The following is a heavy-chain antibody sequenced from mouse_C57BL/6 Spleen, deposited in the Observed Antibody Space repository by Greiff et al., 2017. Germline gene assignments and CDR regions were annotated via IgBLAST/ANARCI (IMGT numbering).Heavy chain of an antibody. V-gene: IGHV3-6*01. J-gene: IGHJ2*01. D-gene: IGHD1-1*01. CDR2: ISYDGSN. CDR3: AREGYYYDPY. Sequence: VQLQQSGPGLVKPSQSLSLTCSVTGYSITSGYYWNWIRQFPGNKLEWMGYISYDGSNNYNPSLKNRISITRDTSKNQFFLKLNSVTTEDTATXYCAREGYYYDPYWGQGTTLTVSS. CDR1: GYSITSGYY.